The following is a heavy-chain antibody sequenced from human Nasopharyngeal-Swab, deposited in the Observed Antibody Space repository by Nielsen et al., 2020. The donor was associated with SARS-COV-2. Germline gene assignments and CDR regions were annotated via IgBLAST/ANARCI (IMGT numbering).Heavy chain of an antibody. D-gene: IGHD6-13*01. CDR3: ARGGSSSWYYYYYGMDV. CDR2: INHSGST. Sequence: SETLSLTSAVYGGSFSGYYWSWIRQPLGKGLEWIGEINHSGSTNYNPSLKSRVTISVDTSKNQFSLKLSSVTAADTAVYYCARGGSSSWYYYYYGMDVWGQGTTVTVSS. J-gene: IGHJ6*02. CDR1: GGSFSGYY. V-gene: IGHV4-34*01.